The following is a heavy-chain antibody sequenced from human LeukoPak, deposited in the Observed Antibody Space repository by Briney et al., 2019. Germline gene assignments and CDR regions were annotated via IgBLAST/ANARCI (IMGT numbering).Heavy chain of an antibody. J-gene: IGHJ4*02. V-gene: IGHV3-48*03. D-gene: IGHD5-12*01. CDR2: ISSSGSTI. CDR3: ARGPSGYHNT. CDR1: GFTFSSYE. Sequence: GGSLRLSCAASGFTFSSYEMNWVRQAPGKGLEWASYISSSGSTIYYADSVKGRFTISRDNAKNSLFLQMNSLRAEDTAVYYCARGPSGYHNTGGQGTLVTVSS.